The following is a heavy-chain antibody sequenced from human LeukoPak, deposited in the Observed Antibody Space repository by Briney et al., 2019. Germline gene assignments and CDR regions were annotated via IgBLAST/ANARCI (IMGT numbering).Heavy chain of an antibody. V-gene: IGHV3-48*03. J-gene: IGHJ6*02. Sequence: PGGSLRLSCAASGFTFSSYEMIWVRQAPGKGLEWLSYIVSSGSTKYYADSVKGRFTISRDNAENSLYLQMNSLRADDTAVYYCATYCSSTSCYRTRYMDVWGQGATVTVSS. CDR1: GFTFSSYE. CDR3: ATYCSSTSCYRTRYMDV. CDR2: IVSSGSTK. D-gene: IGHD2-2*01.